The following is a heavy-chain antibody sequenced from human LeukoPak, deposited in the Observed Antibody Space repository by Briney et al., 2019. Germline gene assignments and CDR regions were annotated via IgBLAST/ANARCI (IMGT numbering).Heavy chain of an antibody. Sequence: ASVKVSCKASGYTFTGYYMHWVRQAPGQGPEWMGWISAYSTYNGNTNYAQKFQGRVTMTTDTSTSTAYMELRSLRSDDAAVYYCTRDLGQWLLQGIFFDYWGQGTLVTVSS. J-gene: IGHJ4*02. V-gene: IGHV1-18*04. CDR2: ISAYSTYNGNT. CDR3: TRDLGQWLLQGIFFDY. D-gene: IGHD5-12*01. CDR1: GYTFTGYY.